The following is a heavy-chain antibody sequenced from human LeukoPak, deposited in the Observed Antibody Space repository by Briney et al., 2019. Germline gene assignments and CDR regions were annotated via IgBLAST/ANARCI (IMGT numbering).Heavy chain of an antibody. CDR3: ASGYDSSGYYGSFNDY. Sequence: GGSLRLSCAASGFTFSSYSMNWVRQAPGKGLEWVSSISSSSSYIYYADSVKGRFTISRDNAKNSLYLQMNSLRAEDTAVYYCASGYDSSGYYGSFNDYWGQGTLLTVSS. V-gene: IGHV3-21*01. J-gene: IGHJ4*02. D-gene: IGHD3-22*01. CDR2: ISSSSSYI. CDR1: GFTFSSYS.